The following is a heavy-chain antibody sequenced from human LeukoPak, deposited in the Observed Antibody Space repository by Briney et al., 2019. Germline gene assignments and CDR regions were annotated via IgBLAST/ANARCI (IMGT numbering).Heavy chain of an antibody. D-gene: IGHD3-10*01. J-gene: IGHJ4*02. CDR1: GGSISSGGYY. CDR2: IYYSGTT. V-gene: IGHV4-31*03. Sequence: PSETLSLTCTVSGGSISSGGYYWSWIRQHPGKGLEWIGYIYYSGTTSYNPSLKSRLTISIDSSKNQFSLEVNSVTAADTAFYYCARVRGVITNYFDYWGQGILVTVSS. CDR3: ARVRGVITNYFDY.